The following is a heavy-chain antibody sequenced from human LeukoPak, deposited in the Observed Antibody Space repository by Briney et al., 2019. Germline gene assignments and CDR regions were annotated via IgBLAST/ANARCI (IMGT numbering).Heavy chain of an antibody. D-gene: IGHD3-22*01. Sequence: GGSLRLSCAASGFTFGSYGMHWVRQAPGKGLEWVAVIWYDGSNKYYADSVKGRFTISRDNSKNTLYLQMNSLRAEGTAVYYCARDEVGYDSSGYYYAYWGQGTLVTVSS. CDR2: IWYDGSNK. V-gene: IGHV3-33*01. J-gene: IGHJ4*02. CDR1: GFTFGSYG. CDR3: ARDEVGYDSSGYYYAY.